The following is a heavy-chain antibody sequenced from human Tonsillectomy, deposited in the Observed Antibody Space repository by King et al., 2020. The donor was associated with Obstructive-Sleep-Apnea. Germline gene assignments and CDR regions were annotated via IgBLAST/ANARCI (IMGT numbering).Heavy chain of an antibody. CDR1: GFTFSSYA. Sequence: VQLVQSGGGLVQPGGSLRLSCAASGFTFSSYAMSWVRQAPGKGLEWVSAIIGSGGSTYYADSVQGRFTISRDNSKKPRYLQMNSLRAGDTAVYYCAKDPTAMVRSNYFDYWGQGTLVTVSS. D-gene: IGHD5-18*01. CDR3: AKDPTAMVRSNYFDY. V-gene: IGHV3-23*04. CDR2: IIGSGGST. J-gene: IGHJ4*02.